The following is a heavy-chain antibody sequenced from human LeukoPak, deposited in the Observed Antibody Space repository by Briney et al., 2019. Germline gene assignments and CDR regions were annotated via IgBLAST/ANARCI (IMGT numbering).Heavy chain of an antibody. CDR1: GYTLTELY. J-gene: IGHJ4*02. CDR2: FDPEDGET. D-gene: IGHD6-19*01. V-gene: IGHV1-24*01. Sequence: ASVKVSCKVSGYTLTELYMHWVRQAPGKGLEWMGGFDPEDGETIYAQKFQGRVTMTEDTSTDTAYMELSSLRSEDTAVYYCATARYSSGWYGGFDYWGQGTLVTVSS. CDR3: ATARYSSGWYGGFDY.